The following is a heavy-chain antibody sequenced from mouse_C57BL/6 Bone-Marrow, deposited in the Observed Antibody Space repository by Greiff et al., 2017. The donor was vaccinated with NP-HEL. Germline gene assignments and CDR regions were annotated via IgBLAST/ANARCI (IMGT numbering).Heavy chain of an antibody. D-gene: IGHD2-4*01. Sequence: SGPELVKPGASVKIPCKASGYTFTDYNMDWVKQSHGKSLEWIGDINPNNGGTIYNQKFKGKATLTVDKSSSTAYMELRSLTSEDTAVYYCARYDYERFAYWGQGTLVTVSA. V-gene: IGHV1-18*01. CDR3: ARYDYERFAY. J-gene: IGHJ3*01. CDR1: GYTFTDYN. CDR2: INPNNGGT.